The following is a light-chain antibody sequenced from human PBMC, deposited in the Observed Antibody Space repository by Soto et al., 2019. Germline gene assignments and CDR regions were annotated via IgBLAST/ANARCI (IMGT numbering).Light chain of an antibody. CDR2: AAS. V-gene: IGKV1-39*01. CDR1: QSISTY. CDR3: QETYGTPRSFT. J-gene: IGKJ2*01. Sequence: DIQMTQSPSSLSASVGDRVTITCRASQSISTYLNWYQQKPGKAPKLLIYAASSLQSGVPSRFSGSRSGTDFILTISSLQPEDFATYYCQETYGTPRSFTFGQGTKLEIK.